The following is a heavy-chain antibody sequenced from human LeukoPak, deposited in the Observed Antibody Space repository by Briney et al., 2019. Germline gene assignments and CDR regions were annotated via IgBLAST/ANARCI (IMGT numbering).Heavy chain of an antibody. D-gene: IGHD3-22*01. Sequence: SETLSLTCTVSGGSISSSSYYWGWIRQPPGKGLEWIGSIYYSGSTYYNPSLKSRVTISVDTSKNQFSLKLSSVPAADTAVYYCARRYHYDSSGYYRIFDYWGQGTLVTVSS. CDR2: IYYSGST. CDR3: ARRYHYDSSGYYRIFDY. CDR1: GGSISSSSYY. J-gene: IGHJ4*02. V-gene: IGHV4-39*01.